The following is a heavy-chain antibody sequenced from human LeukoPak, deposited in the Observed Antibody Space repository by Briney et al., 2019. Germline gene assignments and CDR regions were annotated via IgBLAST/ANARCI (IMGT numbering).Heavy chain of an antibody. J-gene: IGHJ4*02. V-gene: IGHV4-30-2*01. CDR3: ATSAMQLYYFDY. Sequence: LRLSCAASGFTFDDYGMSWIRQPPGKGLEWIGYIYHSGSTYYNPSLKSRVTISVDRSKNQFSLKLSSVTAADTAVYYCATSAMQLYYFDYWGQGTLVTVSS. D-gene: IGHD6-13*01. CDR2: IYHSGST. CDR1: GFTFDDYG.